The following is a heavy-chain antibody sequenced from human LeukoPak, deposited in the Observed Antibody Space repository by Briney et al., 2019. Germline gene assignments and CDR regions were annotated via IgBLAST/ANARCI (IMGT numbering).Heavy chain of an antibody. J-gene: IGHJ4*02. CDR2: IIPILGIA. CDR3: ARAPLLAVAGTDGY. Sequence: SVKVSCKASGGTFSSYAISWVRQAPGQGLEWMGRIIPILGIANYAQKLQGRVTMTTDTSTSTAYMELRSLRSGDTAVYYCARAPLLAVAGTDGYWGQGTLVTVSS. CDR1: GGTFSSYA. V-gene: IGHV1-69*04. D-gene: IGHD6-19*01.